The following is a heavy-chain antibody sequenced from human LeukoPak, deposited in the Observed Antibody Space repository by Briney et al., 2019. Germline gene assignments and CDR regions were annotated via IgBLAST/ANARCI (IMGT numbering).Heavy chain of an antibody. J-gene: IGHJ4*02. Sequence: GASVKVSCKASGYTFTSYGISWVRQAPGQGLEWMGWINPNSGGTNYAQKFQGRVTMTRDTSISTAYMELSRLRSDDTAVYYCARPRGGYNWDFDYWGQGTLVTVSS. CDR2: INPNSGGT. V-gene: IGHV1-2*02. CDR3: ARPRGGYNWDFDY. CDR1: GYTFTSYG. D-gene: IGHD5-24*01.